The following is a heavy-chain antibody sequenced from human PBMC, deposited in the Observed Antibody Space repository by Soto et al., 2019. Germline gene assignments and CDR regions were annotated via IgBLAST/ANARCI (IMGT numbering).Heavy chain of an antibody. CDR1: GGSFSGYY. CDR3: ARVRITMVRGVPYGMDV. J-gene: IGHJ6*02. Sequence: SETLSLTCAVYGGSFSGYYWIWIRQPPGKGLEWIGEINHSGSTNYNPSLKSRVTISVDTSKNQFSLKLSSVTAADTAVYYCARVRITMVRGVPYGMDVWGQGTTVTVSS. V-gene: IGHV4-34*01. CDR2: INHSGST. D-gene: IGHD3-10*01.